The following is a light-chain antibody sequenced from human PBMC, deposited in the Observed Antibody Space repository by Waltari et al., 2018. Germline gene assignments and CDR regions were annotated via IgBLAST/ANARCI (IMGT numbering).Light chain of an antibody. Sequence: DIVMTQSPDSLAVSLGERATINCKSSQSVLYSSNNKNYLAWYQQKQGQPPKLLIYWASTRESGVPDRFSGSGSGTDFTLTISSLQAEDVAVYYCQQYYSTPQTFGQGTKLEIK. CDR2: WAS. CDR1: QSVLYSSNNKNY. CDR3: QQYYSTPQT. J-gene: IGKJ2*01. V-gene: IGKV4-1*01.